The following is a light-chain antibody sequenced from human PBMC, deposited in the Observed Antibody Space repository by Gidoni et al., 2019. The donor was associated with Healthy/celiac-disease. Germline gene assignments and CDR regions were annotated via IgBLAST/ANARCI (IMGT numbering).Light chain of an antibody. Sequence: SYELTQPPSVSVSPGQTARITCSGDALPRQYAYWYQQKPGQAPVLVLYQNSERPAGIPERFSGSSSGTTVTLTISGVQAEAEADYYCQSADSSGTSLFGGGTKLTVL. CDR2: QNS. V-gene: IGLV3-25*03. CDR3: QSADSSGTSL. CDR1: ALPRQY. J-gene: IGLJ3*02.